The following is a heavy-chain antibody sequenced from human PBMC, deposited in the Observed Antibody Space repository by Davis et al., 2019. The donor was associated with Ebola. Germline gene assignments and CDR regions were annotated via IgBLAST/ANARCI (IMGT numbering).Heavy chain of an antibody. CDR3: ARDLRTTNYYYYGMDV. V-gene: IGHV3-7*01. CDR2: IKQDGSEK. J-gene: IGHJ6*02. Sequence: GGSLRLSCAASGFTFSSYWMSWVRQAPGKGLEWVANIKQDGSEKYYVDSVKGRFTISRDNSKRTLYLQMTSLRAEDTAVYYCARDLRTTNYYYYGMDVWGQGTTVTVSS. CDR1: GFTFSSYW. D-gene: IGHD4-17*01.